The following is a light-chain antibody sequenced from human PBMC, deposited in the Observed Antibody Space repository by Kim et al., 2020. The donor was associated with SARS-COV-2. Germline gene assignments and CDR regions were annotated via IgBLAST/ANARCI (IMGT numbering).Light chain of an antibody. CDR3: HHRSLWTPT. V-gene: IGKV3-11*01. Sequence: WSPGETATLPCRASQSVDTSLAWYQLKPGQAPRLIIFYVSRSVTGTPARFSGTGSGTDFTLTISSLEPEDVALYFCHHRSLWTPTFGGGTKVDIK. CDR1: QSVDTS. J-gene: IGKJ4*01. CDR2: YVS.